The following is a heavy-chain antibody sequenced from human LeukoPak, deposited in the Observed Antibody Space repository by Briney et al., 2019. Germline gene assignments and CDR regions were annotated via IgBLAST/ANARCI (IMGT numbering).Heavy chain of an antibody. J-gene: IGHJ6*02. Sequence: GGSLRLSCAASGFTVSSNYMSWVRQAPGKGLEWVSVIYSGGSTYYADSVKGRFTISRDNSKNTLYLQMNSLRAEDTAVYYCAREICTTCPAYGMDVWGQGTTVTVSS. CDR2: IYSGGST. D-gene: IGHD2-2*01. CDR3: AREICTTCPAYGMDV. CDR1: GFTVSSNY. V-gene: IGHV3-66*01.